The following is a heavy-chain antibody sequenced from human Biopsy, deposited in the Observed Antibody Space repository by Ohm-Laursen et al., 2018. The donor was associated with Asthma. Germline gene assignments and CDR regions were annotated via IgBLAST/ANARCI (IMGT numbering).Heavy chain of an antibody. V-gene: IGHV3-23*01. CDR3: AKERYYDFWSGYPI. D-gene: IGHD3-3*01. Sequence: SLRLSCAASGFTFSNFAMTWVRQAPGKGLEWVSSITGSGGGTYYADSVKGRFTVPRDNSKNTLYLQMNSLRAEDTAVYYCAKERYYDFWSGYPIWGQGTMVTVSS. CDR2: ITGSGGGT. CDR1: GFTFSNFA. J-gene: IGHJ3*02.